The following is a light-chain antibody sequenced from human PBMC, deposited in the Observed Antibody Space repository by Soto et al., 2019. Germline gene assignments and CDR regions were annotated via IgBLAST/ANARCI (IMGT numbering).Light chain of an antibody. CDR1: QRGSSSY. CDR2: GAS. V-gene: IGKV3-20*01. J-gene: IGKJ2*01. Sequence: EMVLTQSPCTLSLYPGERAALSCRASQRGSSSYLAWYQQKPGQAPRLLIYGASSRATGIPDRFRSSGSGTDFTLTISRLEPEDFAGYYCQQYDRSSTMYIFGPGTKLEMK. CDR3: QQYDRSSTMYI.